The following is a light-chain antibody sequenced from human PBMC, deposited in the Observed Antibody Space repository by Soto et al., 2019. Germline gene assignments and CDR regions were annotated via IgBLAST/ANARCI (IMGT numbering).Light chain of an antibody. V-gene: IGKV3-20*01. CDR2: VAS. CDR1: QSVSSSY. Sequence: EIVLTQSPGTLSLSPGERATLSCRASQSVSSSYLAWYQQKPGQAPRLLIYVASRRATGIPDRFSGSGSGTDFTLTISRLEPEDFSVYYCQQDGSSPPTCGQGTKVQIK. J-gene: IGKJ1*01. CDR3: QQDGSSPPT.